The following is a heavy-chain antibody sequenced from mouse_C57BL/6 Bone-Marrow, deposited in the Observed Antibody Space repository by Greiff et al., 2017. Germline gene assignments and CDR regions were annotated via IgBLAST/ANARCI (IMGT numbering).Heavy chain of an antibody. CDR1: EFPLGAFG. J-gene: IGHJ3*01. D-gene: IGHD1-1*01. Sequence: EVRLVGSGGGLVQPGGSLKLSVAASEFPLGAFGMAWVRRAPRRGPGWVAFISNLAYSISYADTVTGGFPISRENAKKTLYLEMSSMRSEDTAMYYCARAYYYGSSPAWFAYWGQGTLVTVSA. CDR2: ISNLAYSI. CDR3: ARAYYYGSSPAWFAY. V-gene: IGHV5-15*04.